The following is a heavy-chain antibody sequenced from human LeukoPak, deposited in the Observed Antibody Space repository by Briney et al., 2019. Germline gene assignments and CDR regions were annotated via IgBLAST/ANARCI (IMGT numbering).Heavy chain of an antibody. D-gene: IGHD1-20*01. Sequence: GGSLRLSCAASGFTFSSYSMNWVRQAPGKGLEWVSYISSTSSTIYYADSVKGRFTISRDNAKNSLYLQMNSLRAEDTAVYYCARESAGITGTHYAFDIWGQGTMVTVSS. CDR3: ARESAGITGTHYAFDI. CDR2: ISSTSSTI. V-gene: IGHV3-48*04. J-gene: IGHJ3*02. CDR1: GFTFSSYS.